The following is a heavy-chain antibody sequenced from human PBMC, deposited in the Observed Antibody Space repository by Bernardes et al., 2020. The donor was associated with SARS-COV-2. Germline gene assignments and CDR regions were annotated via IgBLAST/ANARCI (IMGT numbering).Heavy chain of an antibody. CDR1: GGSISSSSYY. J-gene: IGHJ5*02. D-gene: IGHD6-6*01. V-gene: IGHV4-61*02. Sequence: SETLSLTCTVSGGSISSSSYYWSWIRQSAGKGPEFLGRIYPSGTTNYDPSLKSRLYISLDASNNQFSLKLSSVTAADTAVYYCAGALGRSSFSSFDPWGQGTLVTVSS. CDR3: AGALGRSSFSSFDP. CDR2: IYPSGTT.